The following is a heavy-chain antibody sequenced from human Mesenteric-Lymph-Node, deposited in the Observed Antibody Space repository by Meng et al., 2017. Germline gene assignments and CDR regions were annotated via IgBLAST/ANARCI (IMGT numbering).Heavy chain of an antibody. J-gene: IGHJ4*02. Sequence: QVLLQQWGAGLLKPSETLSLTCAVYGGSFSGYYWSWIRQPPGKGLEWIGEINHSGSTNYNPSLKSRVTISVDTSKNQFSLKLSSVTAADTAVYYCARLSSSTNDYWGQGTLVTVSS. V-gene: IGHV4-34*01. CDR1: GGSFSGYY. CDR2: INHSGST. D-gene: IGHD1/OR15-1a*01. CDR3: ARLSSSTNDY.